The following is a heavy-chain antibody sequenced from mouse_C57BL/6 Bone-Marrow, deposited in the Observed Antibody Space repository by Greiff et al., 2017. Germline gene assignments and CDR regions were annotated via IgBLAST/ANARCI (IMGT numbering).Heavy chain of an antibody. D-gene: IGHD2-2*01. CDR1: GYSFTGYF. V-gene: IGHV1-20*01. CDR2: INPYNGDT. Sequence: VQLQQSGPELVKPGDSVKISCKASGYSFTGYFMNWVMQSHGKSLEWIGRINPYNGDTFYNQKFKGKATLTVDKSSSTAYMELRSLTSEDSAVYYCARSYGYDGPCWYFDVWGTGTTVTVSS. CDR3: ARSYGYDGPCWYFDV. J-gene: IGHJ1*03.